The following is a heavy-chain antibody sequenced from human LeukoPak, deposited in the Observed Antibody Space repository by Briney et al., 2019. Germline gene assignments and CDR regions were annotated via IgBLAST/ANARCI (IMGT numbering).Heavy chain of an antibody. CDR3: ARGVEPLAANTLAY. CDR2: LYSDGNT. J-gene: IGHJ4*02. Sequence: GGSLRLSCAASGFTVITNDMTWVRQAPGKGLEWVSVLYSDGNTKYADSVQGRFTISRDNSKNTLYLEMNSLSPDDTAVYYCARGVEPLAANTLAYWGQGSLGTVSS. V-gene: IGHV3-53*01. CDR1: GFTVITND. D-gene: IGHD1-14*01.